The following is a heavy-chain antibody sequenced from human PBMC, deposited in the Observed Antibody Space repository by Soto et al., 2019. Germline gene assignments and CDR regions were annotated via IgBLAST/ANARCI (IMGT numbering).Heavy chain of an antibody. Sequence: GGSLRLSCASSGFTFSSYSMNLVRQAPGKGPEWISYIGPSHNDIGYAASVKGRFTISRDNAKNSLYLQMNSLRAEDTAVYYCARDSDDSSGYYLLGVYYFDYWGQGTLVTVSS. D-gene: IGHD3-22*01. CDR3: ARDSDDSSGYYLLGVYYFDY. CDR1: GFTFSSYS. CDR2: IGPSHNDI. J-gene: IGHJ4*02. V-gene: IGHV3-21*05.